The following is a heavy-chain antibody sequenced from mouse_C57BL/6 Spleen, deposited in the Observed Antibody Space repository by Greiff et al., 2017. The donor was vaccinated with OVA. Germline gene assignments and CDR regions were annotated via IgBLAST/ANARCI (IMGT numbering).Heavy chain of an antibody. J-gene: IGHJ2*01. Sequence: VHLVESGPELVKPGASVKISCKASGYAFSSSWMNWVKQRPGKGLEWIGRIYPGDGDTNYNGKFKGKATLTADKSSSTASMQLSSLTSEDSAVYFCARSDGYHEGGWGQGTTLTVAS. V-gene: IGHV1-82*01. D-gene: IGHD2-3*01. CDR3: ARSDGYHEGG. CDR1: GYAFSSSW. CDR2: IYPGDGDT.